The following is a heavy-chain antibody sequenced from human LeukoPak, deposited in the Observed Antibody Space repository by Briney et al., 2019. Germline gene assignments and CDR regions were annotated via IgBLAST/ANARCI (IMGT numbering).Heavy chain of an antibody. Sequence: ASVTVSFTVSGYTLTELSMHWVRQAPGKGIEWMGGFDPEDGETIYAQKFQGRVTITEDTSTDTAYMELSSLRSEDTAVYYCATAPPQHFDAFDIWGQGTMVTVSS. CDR1: GYTLTELS. V-gene: IGHV1-24*01. J-gene: IGHJ3*02. CDR3: ATAPPQHFDAFDI. CDR2: FDPEDGET.